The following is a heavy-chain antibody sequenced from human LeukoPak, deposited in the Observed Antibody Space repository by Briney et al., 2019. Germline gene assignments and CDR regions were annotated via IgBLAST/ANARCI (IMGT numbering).Heavy chain of an antibody. Sequence: GGSLRLSCAASGFTFSSYSMNWVRQAPGKGLEWVSVIESGGRTYYADSVKGRFTISRDSSKNTLSLQMNSLRAGDTAFYFWARENGHIYDYPFLAQWGQGTLVTVPS. D-gene: IGHD3-16*01. CDR1: GFTFSSYS. CDR3: ARENGHIYDYPFLAQ. CDR2: IESGGRT. V-gene: IGHV3-53*01. J-gene: IGHJ4*02.